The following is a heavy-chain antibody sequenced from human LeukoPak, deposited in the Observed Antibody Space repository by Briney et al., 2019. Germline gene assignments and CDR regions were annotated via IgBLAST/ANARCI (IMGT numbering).Heavy chain of an antibody. D-gene: IGHD3-22*01. J-gene: IGHJ4*02. Sequence: PSETLSLTCAVSGGSISSGGYSWSWIRQPPGKGLEWIGYIYHSGSTYYNPSLEGRVTISVDRSKNQFSLKLSSVTAADTAVYYCASYYYDSSGYFDYWGQGTLVTVSS. CDR2: IYHSGST. CDR3: ASYYYDSSGYFDY. V-gene: IGHV4-30-2*01. CDR1: GGSISSGGYS.